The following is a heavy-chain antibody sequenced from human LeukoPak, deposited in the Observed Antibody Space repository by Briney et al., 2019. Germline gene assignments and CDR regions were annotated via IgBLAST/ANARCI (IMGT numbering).Heavy chain of an antibody. CDR1: GGSFSGYY. J-gene: IGHJ4*02. CDR3: ARERTASGYPIDY. V-gene: IGHV4-34*01. Sequence: PSETLSLTCAVYGGSFSGYYWSWIRQPPGKGLEWIGEINHSGSTNYNPSLKSRVTISVDTSKNQFSLKLSSVTAADTAVYYCARERTASGYPIDYWGQGTLVTVSS. D-gene: IGHD3-22*01. CDR2: INHSGST.